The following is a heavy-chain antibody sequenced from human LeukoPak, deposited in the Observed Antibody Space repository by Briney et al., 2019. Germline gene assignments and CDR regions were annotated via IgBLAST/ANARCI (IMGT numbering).Heavy chain of an antibody. J-gene: IGHJ4*02. CDR2: ISSNGGST. Sequence: PGGSLRLSCSASGFTFSSYAMHWVRQAPGKGLEYVSAISSNGGSTYYADSVKGRFTISRDNSKNTLYLQMSSLRAEDTAVYYSVTLAAGWSQDYWGQGTLVTVSS. CDR3: VTLAAGWSQDY. V-gene: IGHV3-64D*06. CDR1: GFTFSSYA. D-gene: IGHD6-13*01.